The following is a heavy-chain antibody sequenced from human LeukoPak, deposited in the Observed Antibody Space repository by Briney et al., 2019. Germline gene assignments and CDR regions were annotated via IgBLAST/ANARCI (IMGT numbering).Heavy chain of an antibody. D-gene: IGHD1-7*01. CDR1: GYTFTGYY. CDR3: ARNPNWNYIESWFDP. J-gene: IGHJ5*02. CDR2: MNPNSGNT. V-gene: IGHV1-8*03. Sequence: ASVKVSCKASGYTFTGYYMHWVRQAPGQGLEWMGWMNPNSGNTGYAQKFQGRVTITRNTSISTAYMELGSLRSEDTAVYYCARNPNWNYIESWFDPWGQGTLVTVSS.